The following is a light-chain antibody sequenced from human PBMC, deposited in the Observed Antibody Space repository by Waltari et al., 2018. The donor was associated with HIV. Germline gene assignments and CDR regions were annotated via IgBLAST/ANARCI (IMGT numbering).Light chain of an antibody. CDR2: STS. CDR3: LLYYGGAQRYV. J-gene: IGLJ1*01. CDR1: TGAVTSGNY. V-gene: IGLV7-43*01. Sequence: QTVVTQEPSLTVSPGGTVTLPCASSTGAVTSGNYPNWFQQKLGQAPRGLIYSTSNKNSWTPARFSGSLLGGKAALTLSGVQPEDEAEYYCLLYYGGAQRYVFGTGTKVTVL.